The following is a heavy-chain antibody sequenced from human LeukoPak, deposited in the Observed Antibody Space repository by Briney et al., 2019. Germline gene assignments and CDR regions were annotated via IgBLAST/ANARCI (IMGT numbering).Heavy chain of an antibody. D-gene: IGHD3-3*01. V-gene: IGHV3-30*02. CDR3: AKDGRFALRFLEWYCDY. CDR2: IRYDGSNK. J-gene: IGHJ4*02. Sequence: QPGGSLRLSCAASGFTFSSYAMHWVRQAPGKGLEWVAFIRYDGSNKYYADSVKGRFTISRDNSKNTLYLQMNSLRAEDTAVYYCAKDGRFALRFLEWYCDYWGQGTLVTVSS. CDR1: GFTFSSYA.